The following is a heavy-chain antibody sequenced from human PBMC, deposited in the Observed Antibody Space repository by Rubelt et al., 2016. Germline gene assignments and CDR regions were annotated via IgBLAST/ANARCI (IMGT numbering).Heavy chain of an antibody. CDR2: IYYSGST. V-gene: IGHV4-39*01. CDR1: GGSISSSSYY. D-gene: IGHD4-17*01. CDR3: ARFNHDYGDHGDY. Sequence: QLQLQESGPGLVKPSETLSLTCTVSGGSISSSSYYWGWIRQPPGKGLEWIGSIYYSGSTYYNPSLKGGVTISVDTSKNQFSLKLSSVTAADTAVYYCARFNHDYGDHGDYWGQGTLVTVSS. J-gene: IGHJ4*02.